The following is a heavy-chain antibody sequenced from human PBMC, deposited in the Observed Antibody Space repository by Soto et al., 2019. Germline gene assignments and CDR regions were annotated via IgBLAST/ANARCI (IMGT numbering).Heavy chain of an antibody. J-gene: IGHJ6*02. D-gene: IGHD3-10*01. V-gene: IGHV3-74*01. Sequence: EVQLVESGGGIVQPGGSLRLSCAASGFTFSSYWMHWVRQAPGKGLVWVSRINGDESSTSYADSVEGRFTISRDNAKNTLSLQMNSLRADDTAVYYCASTITMVRGHGMDVWGRGTTVTVSS. CDR2: INGDESST. CDR3: ASTITMVRGHGMDV. CDR1: GFTFSSYW.